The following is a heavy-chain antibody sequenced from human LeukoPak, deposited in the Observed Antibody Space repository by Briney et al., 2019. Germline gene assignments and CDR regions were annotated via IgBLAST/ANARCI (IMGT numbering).Heavy chain of an antibody. J-gene: IGHJ4*02. CDR1: GFTFGSYA. Sequence: GGSLRLSCAASGFTFGSYAMSWVRQAPGKGLEWVAAFRGSGARTYYADSVKGRFTISRDNSKNTLFLEMNSLRVEDTAIYYCAKDRAKFVLVTASTTGFDYWGQGTLVTVSS. CDR3: AKDRAKFVLVTASTTGFDY. V-gene: IGHV3-23*01. CDR2: FRGSGART. D-gene: IGHD2-21*02.